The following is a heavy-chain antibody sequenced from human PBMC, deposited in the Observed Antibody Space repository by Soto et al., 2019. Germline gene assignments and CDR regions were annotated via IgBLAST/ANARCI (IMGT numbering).Heavy chain of an antibody. D-gene: IGHD3-10*01. CDR3: ATGLLWFGELSAYYYGMDV. V-gene: IGHV4-31*03. Sequence: SETLSLTCTVSGGSISSGGYYWSWIRQHPGKGLEWIGYIYYSGSTYYNPSLKSRVTISVDTSKNQFSLKLSSVTAADTAVYYCATGLLWFGELSAYYYGMDVWGQGTTVTVSS. J-gene: IGHJ6*01. CDR2: IYYSGST. CDR1: GGSISSGGYY.